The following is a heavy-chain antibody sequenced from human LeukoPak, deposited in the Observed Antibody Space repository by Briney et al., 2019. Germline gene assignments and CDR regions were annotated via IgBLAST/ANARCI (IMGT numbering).Heavy chain of an antibody. CDR3: ASNTAASDY. CDR2: MNPNSGNT. V-gene: IGHV1-8*03. J-gene: IGHJ4*02. CDR1: GYTFTSYD. Sequence: ASVKVSCKASGYTFTSYDINWVRQATGQGLEWMGWMNPNSGNTGYAQKFQGRVTITADKSTSTAYMELSSLRSEDTAVYYCASNTAASDYWGQGTLVTVSS. D-gene: IGHD6-13*01.